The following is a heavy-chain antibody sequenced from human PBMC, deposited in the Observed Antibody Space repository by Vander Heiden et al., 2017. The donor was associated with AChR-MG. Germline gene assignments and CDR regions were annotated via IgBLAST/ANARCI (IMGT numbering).Heavy chain of an antibody. D-gene: IGHD6-6*01. CDR1: GYTFTTYW. V-gene: IGHV5-51*01. CDR3: ARQSIAARQNDY. Sequence: EVQLVQSGAEVKKPGESLTISCQGSGYTFTTYWIGWVRQMPGKGLEWMGIIYPDDSDTTYSPSFQGQVTISADKSISTAYLHWSSLKASDTAMYYCARQSIAARQNDYWGQGTLVTVSS. CDR2: IYPDDSDT. J-gene: IGHJ4*02.